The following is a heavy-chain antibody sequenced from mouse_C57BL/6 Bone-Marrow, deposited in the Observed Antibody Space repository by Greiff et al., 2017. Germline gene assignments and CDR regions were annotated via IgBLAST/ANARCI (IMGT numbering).Heavy chain of an antibody. CDR2: IDPETGGT. D-gene: IGHD1-1*01. CDR1: GYTFTDYE. Sequence: QVQLQQSGAELVRPGASVTLSCKASGYTFTDYEMHWVKQTPVHGLEWIGAIDPETGGTAYNQKFKGKAILTADKSSSTAYMELRTLTSEDSAVYYCTRGDGKDYFDYWGQGTTLTVSS. V-gene: IGHV1-15*01. J-gene: IGHJ2*01. CDR3: TRGDGKDYFDY.